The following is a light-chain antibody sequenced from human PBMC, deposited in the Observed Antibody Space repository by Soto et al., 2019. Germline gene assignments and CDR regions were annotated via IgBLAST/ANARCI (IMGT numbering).Light chain of an antibody. Sequence: QSALTQPASVSGSPGQSITISCSGSSSDIGEYKYVSWYQQHPGKAPKLMIYDVTNRPSGVSDRLSGSNSCSTVSLTISGLQAEDEADYYCNSYTTAINYVFGSGTKVTAL. CDR1: SSDIGEYKY. CDR3: NSYTTAINYV. V-gene: IGLV2-14*01. CDR2: DVT. J-gene: IGLJ1*01.